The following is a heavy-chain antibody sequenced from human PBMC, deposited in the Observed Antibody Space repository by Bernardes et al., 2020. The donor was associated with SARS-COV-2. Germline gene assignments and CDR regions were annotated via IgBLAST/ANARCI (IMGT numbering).Heavy chain of an antibody. V-gene: IGHV3-9*01. Sequence: GGSLRLSCAASGFTFDDYAMHWVRQAPGKGLEWVSGISWNSGSIGYADSVKGRFTISRDNAKNSLYLQMNSLRAEDTALYYCAKEWYSGYETRQCFDYWGQGTLVTVSS. CDR3: AKEWYSGYETRQCFDY. CDR2: ISWNSGSI. D-gene: IGHD5-12*01. CDR1: GFTFDDYA. J-gene: IGHJ4*02.